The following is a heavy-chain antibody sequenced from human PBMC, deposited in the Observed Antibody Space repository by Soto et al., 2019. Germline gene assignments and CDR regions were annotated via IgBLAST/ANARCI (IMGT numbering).Heavy chain of an antibody. V-gene: IGHV4-59*01. CDR1: GGSISSYY. Sequence: SETLSLTCTVSGGSISSYYWSWIRQPPGKGLEWIGYIYYSGSTNYNPSLKSRVTISVDTSKNQFSLKLSSVTAADTAVYYCARDRSYDNWFDPWGQGTLVTVSS. CDR3: ARDRSYDNWFDP. CDR2: IYYSGST. J-gene: IGHJ5*02. D-gene: IGHD1-26*01.